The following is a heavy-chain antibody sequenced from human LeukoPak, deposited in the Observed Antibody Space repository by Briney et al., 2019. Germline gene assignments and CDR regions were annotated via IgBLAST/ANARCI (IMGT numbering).Heavy chain of an antibody. D-gene: IGHD6-13*01. CDR2: IYHSGST. V-gene: IGHV4-38-2*02. CDR1: GYSISSGYY. Sequence: SETLSLTCAVSGYSISSGYYWGWIRQPPGKGLEWIGSIYHSGSTYYNPSLKSRVTISVDTSKNQFSLKLSSVTAADTAVYYCARDQIAAAGIFDCWGQGTLVTVSS. J-gene: IGHJ4*02. CDR3: ARDQIAAAGIFDC.